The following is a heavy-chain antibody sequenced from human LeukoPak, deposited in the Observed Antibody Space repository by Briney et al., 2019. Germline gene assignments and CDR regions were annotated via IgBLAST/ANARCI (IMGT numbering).Heavy chain of an antibody. CDR3: AKFSPYGGNSY. V-gene: IGHV3-48*01. Sequence: GGSLILSCAASGLTFSSYSMNWVRQSPGKVLEWVSYISSSSSTIYYADSVKGRFTISSANSKISPYLQMYSLKVEDTALYYCAKFSPYGGNSYWGQGTLVTVSS. D-gene: IGHD4-23*01. CDR1: GLTFSSYS. J-gene: IGHJ4*02. CDR2: ISSSSSTI.